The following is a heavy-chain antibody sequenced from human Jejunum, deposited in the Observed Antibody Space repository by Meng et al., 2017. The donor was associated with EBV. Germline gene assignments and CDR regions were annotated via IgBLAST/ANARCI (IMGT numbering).Heavy chain of an antibody. CDR2: IYYSAIT. CDR1: VGSIRSGRHY. D-gene: IGHD3-10*01. J-gene: IGHJ4*02. CDR3: ATNEVRVGSGSYSTFDY. V-gene: IGHV4-30-4*01. Sequence: SGPRLVTPSQTLYLTCDVPVGSIRSGRHYGTWIRQSPGKGLEWIGYIYYSAITYYYPSLESRVTISLDASTNQFSLKLNSVTAADTAMYYCATNEVRVGSGSYSTFDYWGQGTLVTVSS.